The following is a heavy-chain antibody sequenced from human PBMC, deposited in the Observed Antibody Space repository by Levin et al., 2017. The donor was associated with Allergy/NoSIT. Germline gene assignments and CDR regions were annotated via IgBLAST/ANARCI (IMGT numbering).Heavy chain of an antibody. Sequence: ASVKVSCKASGYTFTGYYMHWVRQAPGQGLEWRGWINPKTGGTNYAQKFLGRVTMTRDTSISTAYMELNRLTSDDTAVYYCARGLSGYSTAWFDPWGQGTLVTVSS. D-gene: IGHD6-13*01. CDR3: ARGLSGYSTAWFDP. J-gene: IGHJ5*02. CDR1: GYTFTGYY. CDR2: INPKTGGT. V-gene: IGHV1-2*02.